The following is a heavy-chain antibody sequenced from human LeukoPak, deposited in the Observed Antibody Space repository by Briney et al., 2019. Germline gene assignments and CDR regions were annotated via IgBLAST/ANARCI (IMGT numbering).Heavy chain of an antibody. Sequence: SETLSLTCTVSGGSISSYYWGWIRQPPGKGLEWIGYIYYSGSTNYNPSLKSRVTISVDTSKNQFSLKLSSVTAADTAVYYCAGGDSSGYYYGYWGQGTLVTVSS. CDR3: AGGDSSGYYYGY. D-gene: IGHD3-22*01. J-gene: IGHJ4*02. CDR2: IYYSGST. CDR1: GGSISSYY. V-gene: IGHV4-59*08.